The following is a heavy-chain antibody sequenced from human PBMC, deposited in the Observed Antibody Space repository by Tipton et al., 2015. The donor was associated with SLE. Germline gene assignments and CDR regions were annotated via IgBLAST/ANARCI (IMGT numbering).Heavy chain of an antibody. Sequence: LRLSCTVSGGSISSSSYYWGWIRQPPGKGLGWFGSIYYSGSTYYNPSLKSRVTISVDTSKNQFSLKLSSVTAADTAVYYCARRAVVVPAAIEEYYFDYWGQGTLVTVSS. CDR3: ARRAVVVPAAIEEYYFDY. V-gene: IGHV4-39*01. CDR1: GGSISSSSYY. J-gene: IGHJ4*02. D-gene: IGHD2-2*02. CDR2: IYYSGST.